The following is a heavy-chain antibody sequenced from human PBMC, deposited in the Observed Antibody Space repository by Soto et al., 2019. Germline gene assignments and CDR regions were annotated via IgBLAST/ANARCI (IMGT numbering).Heavy chain of an antibody. Sequence: QVQLQESGPGLVKPSQTLSLTCTVSGGSISSGGYYWSWIRQHPGKGLEWIGYIYYSGSTYYNPSLKSRVNISIDTSKNQFSLQLSSVTAADTAVYYCARGGYCSGGSCYWGYYYYYYGMDVWGQGTTVTVSS. CDR3: ARGGYCSGGSCYWGYYYYYYGMDV. V-gene: IGHV4-31*03. CDR1: GGSISSGGYY. J-gene: IGHJ6*02. D-gene: IGHD2-15*01. CDR2: IYYSGST.